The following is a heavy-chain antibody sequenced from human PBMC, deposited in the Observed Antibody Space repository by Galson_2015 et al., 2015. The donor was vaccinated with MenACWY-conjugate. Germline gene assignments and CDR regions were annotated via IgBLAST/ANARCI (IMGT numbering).Heavy chain of an antibody. D-gene: IGHD1-26*01. CDR2: TYYRSKWYN. CDR1: GDSVSSHSAA. V-gene: IGHV6-1*01. Sequence: CAISGDSVSSHSAAWNWIRQSPSRGLEWLGRTYYRSKWYNGYAVSVKSRITINPDTSKNQFSLQLNSVTPEDTAVYYCARVGLGVGATMAAFDIWGQGTMVTVSS. CDR3: ARVGLGVGATMAAFDI. J-gene: IGHJ3*02.